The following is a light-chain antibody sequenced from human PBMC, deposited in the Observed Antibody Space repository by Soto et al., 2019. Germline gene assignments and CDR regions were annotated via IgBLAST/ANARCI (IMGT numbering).Light chain of an antibody. Sequence: IVVMQSPYTFSLSPWERSTLSCRASRSLSSDYLAWYQQKPGQAPRLLFYHASRRATGTPDRFSVSGSGTDFTLTISRLEPGDFAVYYCQQYGDSPRSFGQGTKVDIK. V-gene: IGKV3-20*01. CDR2: HAS. CDR1: RSLSSDY. CDR3: QQYGDSPRS. J-gene: IGKJ1*01.